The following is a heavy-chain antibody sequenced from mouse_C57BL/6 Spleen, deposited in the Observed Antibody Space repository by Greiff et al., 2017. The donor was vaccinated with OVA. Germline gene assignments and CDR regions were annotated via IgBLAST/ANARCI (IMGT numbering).Heavy chain of an antibody. CDR1: GYTFTSYW. D-gene: IGHD3-2*02. CDR2: IDPSDSYT. Sequence: QVQLQQPGAELVMPGASVKLSCKASGYTFTSYWMHWVKQRPGQGLEWIGEIDPSDSYTNYNQKFKGKSTLTVDKSSSTAYMQLSSLTSEDSAVYYCARGAYSSVSPFAYWGQGTLVTVSA. CDR3: ARGAYSSVSPFAY. J-gene: IGHJ3*01. V-gene: IGHV1-69*01.